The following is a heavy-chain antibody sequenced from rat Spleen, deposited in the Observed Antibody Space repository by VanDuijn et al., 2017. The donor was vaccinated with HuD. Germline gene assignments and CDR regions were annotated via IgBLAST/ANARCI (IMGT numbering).Heavy chain of an antibody. CDR1: GFTFSNYG. CDR3: TTVIAAISTSYYFDY. Sequence: EVELVESGGGLVQPGRSMKLSCAASGFTFSNYGMAWVRQAPTKGLEWVASISTSGGSTYYRDSVKGRFTISRDNAKSTLYLQMDSLRSEDTATYYCTTVIAAISTSYYFDYWGQGVMVTVSS. CDR2: ISTSGGST. J-gene: IGHJ2*01. V-gene: IGHV5-27*01. D-gene: IGHD1-2*01.